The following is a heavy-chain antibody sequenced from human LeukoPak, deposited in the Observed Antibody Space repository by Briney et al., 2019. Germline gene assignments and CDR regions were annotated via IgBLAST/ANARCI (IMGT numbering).Heavy chain of an antibody. J-gene: IGHJ4*02. Sequence: ASVKVSCKASGYTFTSYDINWVRQATGQGLEWLGWMEPNSGNTGYAQKFQGRVTMTRNTSISTAYMELSSLRSEDTAVYYCARGQSSDGYGSGPDFDYWGQGTLVTVSS. CDR3: ARGQSSDGYGSGPDFDY. V-gene: IGHV1-8*01. CDR2: MEPNSGNT. D-gene: IGHD3-10*01. CDR1: GYTFTSYD.